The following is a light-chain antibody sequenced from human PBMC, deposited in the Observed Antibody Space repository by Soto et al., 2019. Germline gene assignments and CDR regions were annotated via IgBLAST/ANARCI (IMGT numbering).Light chain of an antibody. Sequence: SALTQPASVSGSPGQSITISCTGTSTDIGRYNYVSWYQQHPGKAPKLMIYDVSNRPSGVSNRFSGSKSGNTASLTISGLQAEDEADYYCSSYTSISTYVFGPGT. CDR3: SSYTSISTYV. CDR1: STDIGRYNY. J-gene: IGLJ1*01. CDR2: DVS. V-gene: IGLV2-14*03.